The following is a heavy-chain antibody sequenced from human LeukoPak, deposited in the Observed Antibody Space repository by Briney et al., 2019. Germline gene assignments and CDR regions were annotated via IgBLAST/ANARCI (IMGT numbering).Heavy chain of an antibody. D-gene: IGHD4-11*01. CDR1: GFTFSHYG. J-gene: IGHJ4*02. CDR3: AKDAQRGFDFSNSLES. V-gene: IGHV3-33*06. CDR2: IWDGGTDK. Sequence: GGSLRLSCATSGFTFSHYGMHWVRQAPGKGLEWVAVIWDGGTDKYYGDSVKGRFTISRDNSKNTVYLQMNSLRVEDTAVYYCAKDAQRGFDFSNSLESWGQGTLVTVSS.